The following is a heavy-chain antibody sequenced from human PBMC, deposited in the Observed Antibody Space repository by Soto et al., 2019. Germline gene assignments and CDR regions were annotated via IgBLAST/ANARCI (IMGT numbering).Heavy chain of an antibody. J-gene: IGHJ5*02. CDR2: ISTYNGDT. CDR3: AREACTHGICYPNWFDP. CDR1: GYTFSNYS. D-gene: IGHD2-8*01. V-gene: IGHV1-18*01. Sequence: GASVKVSCKASGYTFSNYSISWVRQAPGQGLGWMGWISTYNGDTNYAQKFQGRVTMTTETSTSTAYMELRSLKSDDTAVYYCAREACTHGICYPNWFDPWGQGTLVTVSS.